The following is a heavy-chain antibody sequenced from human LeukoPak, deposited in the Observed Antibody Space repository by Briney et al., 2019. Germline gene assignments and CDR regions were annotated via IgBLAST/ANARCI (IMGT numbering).Heavy chain of an antibody. CDR3: ARDRQLLRYFDWSHYGMDV. Sequence: ASVKVSCKASGYTFTSYGISWVRQAPGQGLEWMGWISAYNGNTNYAQKLQGRVTMATDTSTSTAYMELRSLRSDDTAVYYCARDRQLLRYFDWSHYGMDVWGQGTTVTVSS. V-gene: IGHV1-18*01. CDR1: GYTFTSYG. D-gene: IGHD3-9*01. J-gene: IGHJ6*02. CDR2: ISAYNGNT.